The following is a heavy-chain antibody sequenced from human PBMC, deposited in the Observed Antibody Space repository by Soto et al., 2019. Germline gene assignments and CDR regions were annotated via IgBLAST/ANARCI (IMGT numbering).Heavy chain of an antibody. J-gene: IGHJ5*02. CDR2: TYHRSKWYN. CDR1: GDSVSSNSAA. D-gene: IGHD5-12*01. CDR3: AKGDNLGPKTGYAFDP. V-gene: IGHV6-1*01. Sequence: SQTLSLTCAISGDSVSSNSAAWNWIRQSPSRGLEWLGRTYHRSKWYNDYAVSVKSRITINPDTSKNQFSLQLNSVTPEDTAVYFCAKGDNLGPKTGYAFDPWGQGIMVTVSS.